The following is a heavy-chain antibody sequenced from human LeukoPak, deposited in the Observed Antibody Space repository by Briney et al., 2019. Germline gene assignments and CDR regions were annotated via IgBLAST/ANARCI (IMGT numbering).Heavy chain of an antibody. CDR3: TTDTPPQLWFGEYYFDY. CDR2: IKSKTDGGTT. Sequence: TGGSLRLSCAASGFTFSNAWMSWVRQAPGKGLEWVGRIKSKTDGGTTDYAAPVKGRFTISRDDSKNTLYLQMNSLKTEDTAVYYCTTDTPPQLWFGEYYFDYWGQGTLVTVSS. V-gene: IGHV3-15*01. D-gene: IGHD3-10*01. J-gene: IGHJ4*02. CDR1: GFTFSNAW.